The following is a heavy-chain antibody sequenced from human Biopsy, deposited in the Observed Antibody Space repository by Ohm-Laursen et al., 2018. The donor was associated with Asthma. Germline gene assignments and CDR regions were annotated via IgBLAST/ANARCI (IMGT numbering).Heavy chain of an antibody. CDR2: INSVFGTT. V-gene: IGHV1-69*13. D-gene: IGHD2-2*01. CDR3: ARKAGSCISRTCYSLDF. CDR1: GGTFNTYV. Sequence: VKISCKSLGGTFNTYVIGWVRQAPGQGLRWMGGINSVFGTTTYPQKFQDRVTITADDSTSTVYMELSSLRSEDTAVYYCARKAGSCISRTCYSLDFWGQGTLVTVSS. J-gene: IGHJ4*02.